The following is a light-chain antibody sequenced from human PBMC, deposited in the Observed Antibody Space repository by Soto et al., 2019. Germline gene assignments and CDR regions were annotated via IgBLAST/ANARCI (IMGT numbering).Light chain of an antibody. V-gene: IGLV1-40*01. CDR2: GNT. CDR1: SSNIGAGYD. Sequence: QSVLTPPPSVSGAPGQRVTISCTGRSSNIGAGYDVHWYQQLPGTAPQLLISGNTNRPSGVPDRFSGSKSGTSASLATTGLQAGDEADYYCQSYDSSLSGSKVFGGGTKVTVL. CDR3: QSYDSSLSGSKV. J-gene: IGLJ3*02.